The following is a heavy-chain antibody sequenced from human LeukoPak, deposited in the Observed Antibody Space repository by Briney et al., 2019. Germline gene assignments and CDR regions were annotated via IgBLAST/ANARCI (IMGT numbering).Heavy chain of an antibody. CDR1: GFTFSSYA. CDR2: LFYDGSIK. V-gene: IGHV3-30-3*01. Sequence: GGSLRLSCAASGFTFSSYAMHWVRQAPGKGLEWVAVLFYDGSIKYYVDSVKGRFTISRDNSKNTLYLQMNSLRAEDTAIYYCARDRYASGPYYFDSWGQGTLVTVSS. CDR3: ARDRYASGPYYFDS. D-gene: IGHD6-19*01. J-gene: IGHJ4*02.